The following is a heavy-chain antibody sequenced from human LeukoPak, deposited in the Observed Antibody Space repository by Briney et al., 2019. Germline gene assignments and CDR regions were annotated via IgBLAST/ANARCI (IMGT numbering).Heavy chain of an antibody. D-gene: IGHD5-24*01. J-gene: IGHJ4*02. CDR3: AKDPEMATIMAFDY. CDR1: GFTFSSYE. CDR2: ISSSGHTI. V-gene: IGHV3-48*03. Sequence: GGSLRLSCAVSGFTFSSYEMNWVRQAPGKGLEWVSYISSSGHTIYYADSVKGRFTISRDNSKNTLYLQMNSLRAEDTAVYYCAKDPEMATIMAFDYWGQGTLVTVSS.